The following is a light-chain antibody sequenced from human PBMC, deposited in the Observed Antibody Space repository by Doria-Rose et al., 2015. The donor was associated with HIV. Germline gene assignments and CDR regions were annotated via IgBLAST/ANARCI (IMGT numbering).Light chain of an antibody. J-gene: IGKJ1*01. V-gene: IGKV3-20*01. CDR2: DGS. CDR3: HQYGTSWT. Sequence: EIVLTQSPGTLSLSPGERATLSCRASQSFSSTYLAWYQQKPGQAPSLLIYDGSTRATGIPDRFSASGSGTDFTLITNRLEPEDFALYYCHQYGTSWTFGQGTKVEI. CDR1: QSFSSTY.